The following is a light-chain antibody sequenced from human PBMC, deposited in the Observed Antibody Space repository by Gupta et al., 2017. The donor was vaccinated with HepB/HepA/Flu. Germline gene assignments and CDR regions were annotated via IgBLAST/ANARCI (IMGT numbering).Light chain of an antibody. V-gene: IGKV3-11*01. CDR1: QSDSLS. Sequence: EIVLTQFPATLSLSTGERVTLSCRASQSDSLSLARYQQKPGQPPRLLVYDASTRAAGVPARFIGSGSGTDFILTISSLEHEDFAVYYCQQHSNSSPFTFGQGTKVDIK. CDR2: DAS. CDR3: QQHSNSSPFT. J-gene: IGKJ1*01.